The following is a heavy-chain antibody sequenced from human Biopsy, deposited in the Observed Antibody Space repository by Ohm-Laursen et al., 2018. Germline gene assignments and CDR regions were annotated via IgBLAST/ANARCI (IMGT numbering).Heavy chain of an antibody. D-gene: IGHD6-19*01. V-gene: IGHV4-59*08. CDR2: ISYSGST. CDR3: ARHGSGWTGDDALHI. CDR1: GGSISGSS. Sequence: SDTLSLTCTVSGGSISGSSWSWIRQAPGRGLEWGGYISYSGSTSNNPSLKSRITISVDPSKNQISLKETSVTAADTAVYYCARHGSGWTGDDALHIWGQGTMVTVSS. J-gene: IGHJ3*02.